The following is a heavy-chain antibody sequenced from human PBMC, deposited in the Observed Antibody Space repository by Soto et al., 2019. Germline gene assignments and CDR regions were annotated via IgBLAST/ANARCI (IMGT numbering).Heavy chain of an antibody. Sequence: PSETLSLTCTVSGGSISSSSYSWGWIRQPPGKGLEWIGSIYYSGSTYYNPSLKSRVTISVDTSKNQFSLKLSSVTAADTAVYYCARQTDYYGSGSYYPGVSSFDYWGQGTLVTVSS. D-gene: IGHD3-10*01. J-gene: IGHJ4*02. V-gene: IGHV4-39*01. CDR2: IYYSGST. CDR1: GGSISSSSYS. CDR3: ARQTDYYGSGSYYPGVSSFDY.